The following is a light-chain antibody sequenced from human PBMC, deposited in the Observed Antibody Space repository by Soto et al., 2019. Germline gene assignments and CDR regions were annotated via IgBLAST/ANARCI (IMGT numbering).Light chain of an antibody. J-gene: IGKJ4*01. CDR3: QQYNTFLT. V-gene: IGKV1-5*03. CDR2: EAS. CDR1: HSIIKW. Sequence: DIQMTQSPTTLSASVGDRVTITCRASHSIIKWLAWYQQKPGKAPNLLIYEASTLQSGVPSRFTGSGSRTEFTLTISSLQPDESATYYCQQYNTFLTYGGGTKVEIK.